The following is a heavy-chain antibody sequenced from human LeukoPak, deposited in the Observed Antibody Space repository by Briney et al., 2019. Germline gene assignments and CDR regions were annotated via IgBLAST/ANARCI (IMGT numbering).Heavy chain of an antibody. D-gene: IGHD3-3*01. CDR2: ISSNGGST. CDR3: TRDSDSWYFDL. Sequence: GGSLRLSCAASGFTFSVSVMHWVRQAPGKGLEYVSVISSNGGSTSYANSVKGRFTISRDNSKNTLYLQMGSLRAEDTAVYYCTRDSDSWYFDLWGRGTLVTVSS. J-gene: IGHJ2*01. CDR1: GFTFSVSV. V-gene: IGHV3-64*01.